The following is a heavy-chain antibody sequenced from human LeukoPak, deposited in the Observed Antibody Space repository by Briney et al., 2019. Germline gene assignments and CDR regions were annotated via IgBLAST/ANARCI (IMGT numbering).Heavy chain of an antibody. D-gene: IGHD2-2*01. CDR2: KNPNSGRT. J-gene: IGHJ6*02. Sequence: ASVKVACKASGYTFTSYDINWVRQATGQGLEWMGWKNPNSGRTSFAQKFQGRLTMTTNTSISTAYMELSSLTSEDTAVYYCARGPVSTHGMDVWGQGTTVTVSS. CDR1: GYTFTSYD. CDR3: ARGPVSTHGMDV. V-gene: IGHV1-8*01.